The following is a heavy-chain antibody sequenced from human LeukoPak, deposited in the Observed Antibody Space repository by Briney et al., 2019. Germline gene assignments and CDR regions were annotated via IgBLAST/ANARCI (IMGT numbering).Heavy chain of an antibody. D-gene: IGHD3-22*01. V-gene: IGHV3-7*01. J-gene: IGHJ1*01. CDR2: INPDGSEK. CDR1: GFSFSSNW. CDR3: ATYSSLNRREFQY. Sequence: GGSLRLSCAASGFSFSSNWMTWVRQAPGKGLEWVGNINPDGSEKFYVDSVRGRFTISRDNAKNSLYLQMNSLRAEDTAVYYCATYSSLNRREFQYWGQGTLLTVSS.